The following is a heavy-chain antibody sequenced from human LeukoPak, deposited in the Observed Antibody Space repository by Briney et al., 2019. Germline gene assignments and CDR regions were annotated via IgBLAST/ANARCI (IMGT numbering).Heavy chain of an antibody. CDR1: GGFATYYG. Sequence: PSETLSLTCTVSGGFATYYGWSWIRQPPGKGLEWIGFVYNSGTTKYNPSLKSRVTISRDTSRNQFSLKLASVTAADTAVYYCARANRGEWELSFDYWGQGTLVTVSS. CDR3: ARANRGEWELSFDY. V-gene: IGHV4-59*02. CDR2: VYNSGTT. J-gene: IGHJ4*02. D-gene: IGHD1-26*01.